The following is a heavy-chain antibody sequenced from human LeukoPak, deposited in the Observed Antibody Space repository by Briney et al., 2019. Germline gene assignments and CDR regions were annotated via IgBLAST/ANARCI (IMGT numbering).Heavy chain of an antibody. Sequence: PGGSLRLSCAASGFPFSSYAMSWVRQAPGKGPEWLSFITGSGDNTYYADSVKGRFSISRDNSESTLYLQMNSLRVEDTAVYYCAKDRYAGRYWGQGILVAVSS. CDR2: ITGSGDNT. CDR3: AKDRYAGRY. D-gene: IGHD5-12*01. J-gene: IGHJ4*02. V-gene: IGHV3-23*01. CDR1: GFPFSSYA.